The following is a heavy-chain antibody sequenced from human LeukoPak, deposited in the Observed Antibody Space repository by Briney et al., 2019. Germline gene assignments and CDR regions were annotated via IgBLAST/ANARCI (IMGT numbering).Heavy chain of an antibody. D-gene: IGHD2-2*01. CDR3: ARQLVVPALDY. Sequence: SETLSLTCTFSIHSISSSSYYWGWIRQPPGKGLEWIGSIYYSGSTYYNPSLKSRVTISVDTSKNQFSLKLSSVTAADTAVYYCARQLVVPALDYWGQGTLVTVSS. V-gene: IGHV4-39*01. J-gene: IGHJ4*02. CDR1: IHSISSSSYY. CDR2: IYYSGST.